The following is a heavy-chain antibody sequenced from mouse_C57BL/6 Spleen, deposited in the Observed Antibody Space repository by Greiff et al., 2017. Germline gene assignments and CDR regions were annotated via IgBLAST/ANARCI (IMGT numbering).Heavy chain of an antibody. Sequence: VQLQQSGAELVRPGASVKLSCTASGFNIKDDYMHWVKQRPEQGLEWIGWIDPENGDTESASKFQGKATITADTSSNTAYLQLSSLTSEDTAVYYCTLYDYGGYWGQGTTLTVSS. CDR3: TLYDYGGY. CDR1: GFNIKDDY. V-gene: IGHV14-4*01. D-gene: IGHD2-4*01. CDR2: IDPENGDT. J-gene: IGHJ2*01.